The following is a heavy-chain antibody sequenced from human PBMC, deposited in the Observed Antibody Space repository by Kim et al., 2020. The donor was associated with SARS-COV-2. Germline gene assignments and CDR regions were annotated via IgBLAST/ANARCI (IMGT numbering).Heavy chain of an antibody. CDR2: IYYSGST. D-gene: IGHD2-2*01. CDR1: GGSISSYY. V-gene: IGHV4-59*13. Sequence: SETLSLTCTVSGGSISSYYWSWIRQPPGKGLEWIGYIYYSGSTNYNPSLKSRVTISVDTSKNPFSLKLSSVTAADTAVYSCARTVVVPAAPRDYWYFDLWGRGTLVPVSS. CDR3: ARTVVVPAAPRDYWYFDL. J-gene: IGHJ2*01.